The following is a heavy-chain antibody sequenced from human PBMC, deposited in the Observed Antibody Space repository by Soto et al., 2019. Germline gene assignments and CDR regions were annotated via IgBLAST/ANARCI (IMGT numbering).Heavy chain of an antibody. CDR3: ARGDSYYDFWRRSNYYMDV. D-gene: IGHD3-3*01. Sequence: ASVKGSCKASGYTFTSYDINWVLQATGQGLEWMGWMNPNSGNTGYAQKFQGRVTMTRNTSISTTYMELSSLRSEDTAVYYCARGDSYYDFWRRSNYYMDVWGKGPSVTVS. CDR2: MNPNSGNT. J-gene: IGHJ6*03. CDR1: GYTFTSYD. V-gene: IGHV1-8*01.